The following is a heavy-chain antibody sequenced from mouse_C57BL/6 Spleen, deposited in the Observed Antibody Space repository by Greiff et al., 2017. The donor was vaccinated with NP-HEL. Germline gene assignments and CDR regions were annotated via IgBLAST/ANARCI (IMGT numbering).Heavy chain of an antibody. D-gene: IGHD1-1*01. CDR3: TRSLYYYGSDYYAMDY. CDR2: ISSGGDYF. Sequence: EVKLMESGEGLVKPGGSLKLSCAASGFTFSSYAMSWVRQTPEKRLEWVAYISSGGDYFYYADIVKGRFTISRDNARNTLYLQMSSLKSEDTAMYYCTRSLYYYGSDYYAMDYWGQGTSVTVSS. V-gene: IGHV5-9-1*02. J-gene: IGHJ4*01. CDR1: GFTFSSYA.